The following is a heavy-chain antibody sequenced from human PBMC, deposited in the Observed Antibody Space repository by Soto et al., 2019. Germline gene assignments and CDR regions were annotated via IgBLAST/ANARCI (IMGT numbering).Heavy chain of an antibody. V-gene: IGHV4-39*01. CDR3: ARGPGNRIGWVYYFD. CDR2: IYYSGTT. J-gene: IGHJ4*02. CDR1: GDSISSSNYY. D-gene: IGHD6-19*01. Sequence: QLQLQESGPGLVKPSETLSLTCIVSGDSISSSNYYWGWIRQPPGKGLEWIGSIYYSGTTYFNPSLKSRVTISVDPSKNQFSLRVSSLRAPDPAVYYCARGPGNRIGWVYYFDFGAREPWSPSPQ.